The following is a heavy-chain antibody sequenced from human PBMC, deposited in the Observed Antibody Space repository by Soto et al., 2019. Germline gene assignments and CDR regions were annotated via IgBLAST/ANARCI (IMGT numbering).Heavy chain of an antibody. Sequence: SETLSLTCTVSGGSISSNSYYWGWIRQPPGKGLEWIGSMYYSGSANYNPSLKSRVTISVDTSKNQFSLKLSSVTAADTALYYCARDDENWNDGYFDYWGQGTLVTVSS. V-gene: IGHV4-39*02. CDR2: MYYSGSA. CDR1: GGSISSNSYY. J-gene: IGHJ4*02. D-gene: IGHD1-1*01. CDR3: ARDDENWNDGYFDY.